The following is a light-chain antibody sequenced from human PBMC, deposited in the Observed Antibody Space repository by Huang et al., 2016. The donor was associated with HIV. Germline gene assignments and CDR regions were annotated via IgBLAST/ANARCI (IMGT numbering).Light chain of an antibody. V-gene: IGKV3-20*01. J-gene: IGKJ1*01. Sequence: ESVLTQSPGTLSLSPGERATLSCRASQSGSSSYLAWYQQKPCQAPRLLIYCASSRATDIPDRFSGSGSGTDFTLTISRLEPEDFAVYYCQQYCSSPRTFGQGTKVEIK. CDR3: QQYCSSPRT. CDR2: CAS. CDR1: QSGSSSY.